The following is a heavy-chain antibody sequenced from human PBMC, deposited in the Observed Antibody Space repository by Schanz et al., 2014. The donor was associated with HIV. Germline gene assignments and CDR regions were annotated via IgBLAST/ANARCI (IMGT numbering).Heavy chain of an antibody. V-gene: IGHV1-46*01. J-gene: IGHJ5*02. CDR2: INPSGGRT. Sequence: QVQLVQSGAEVKMPGSSVKVSCKASGGTFSNYAMTWVRQAPGQGLEWMGIINPSGGRTHYAQKFQGRVSMTTDTSTSTVYMELRSLRSEDTAVYYCARDLGGDFWSSQGGLDPWGQGTLVTVSS. CDR1: GGTFSNYA. D-gene: IGHD3-3*01. CDR3: ARDLGGDFWSSQGGLDP.